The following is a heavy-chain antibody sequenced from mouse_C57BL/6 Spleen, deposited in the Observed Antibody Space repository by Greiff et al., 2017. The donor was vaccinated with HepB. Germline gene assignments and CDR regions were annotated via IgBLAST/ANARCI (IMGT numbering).Heavy chain of an antibody. V-gene: IGHV5-6*01. CDR1: GFTFSSYG. CDR2: ISSGGSYT. Sequence: EVQVVESGGDLVKPGGSLKLSCAASGFTFSSYGMSWVRQTPDKRLEWVATISSGGSYTYYPDSVKGRFTISRDNAKNTLYLQMSSLKSEDTAMYYCARPELGEDYFDYWGQGTTLTVSS. D-gene: IGHD4-1*01. J-gene: IGHJ2*01. CDR3: ARPELGEDYFDY.